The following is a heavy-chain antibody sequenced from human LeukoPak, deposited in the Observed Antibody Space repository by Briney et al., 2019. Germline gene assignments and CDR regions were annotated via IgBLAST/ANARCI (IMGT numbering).Heavy chain of an antibody. CDR3: ARVKDYYDGSVYYFLDY. J-gene: IGHJ4*02. V-gene: IGHV6-1*01. CDR2: TYYRSKWYY. CDR1: GDSVSSNTAA. Sequence: SQTLSLTCAISGDSVSSNTAAWNWIRQSPSRGLEWLGRTYYRSKWYYDYAVSVKSRITINPGTSKNQFSLQLNSVTSEDTAVYFCARVKDYYDGSVYYFLDYWGQGTLVTVSS. D-gene: IGHD3-22*01.